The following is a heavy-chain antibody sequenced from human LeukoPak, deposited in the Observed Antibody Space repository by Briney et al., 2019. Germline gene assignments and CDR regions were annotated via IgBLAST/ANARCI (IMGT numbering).Heavy chain of an antibody. D-gene: IGHD5-18*01. CDR2: IYYRGST. V-gene: IGHV4-59*01. CDR1: GSSISSYY. J-gene: IGHJ4*02. CDR3: ARGRTAMVFDY. Sequence: SETLYLTCHGSGSSISSYYWSWIPQPPGKGMGWIGYIYYRGSTNYIPSLKSRVTISVDTSKNQFSLKLSSVTAADTAVYYCARGRTAMVFDYWGQGTLVTVSS.